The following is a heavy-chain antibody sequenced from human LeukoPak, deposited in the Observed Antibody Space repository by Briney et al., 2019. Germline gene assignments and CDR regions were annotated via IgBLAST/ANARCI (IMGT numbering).Heavy chain of an antibody. CDR2: INDSGST. CDR1: GGSFSGYY. CDR3: ARGQVTRIVVVITKARDYFDY. Sequence: PSETLSLTCAVYGGSFSGYYWSLIRQPPGKGLEWIGEINDSGSTNYNPSLKSRVTISVDTFKNQFSLKLSSVTAADTAVYYCARGQVTRIVVVITKARDYFDYWGQGTLVTVSS. D-gene: IGHD3-22*01. J-gene: IGHJ4*02. V-gene: IGHV4-34*01.